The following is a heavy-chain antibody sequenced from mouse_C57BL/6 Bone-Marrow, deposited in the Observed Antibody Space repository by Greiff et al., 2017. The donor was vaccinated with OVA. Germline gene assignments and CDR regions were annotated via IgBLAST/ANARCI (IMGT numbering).Heavy chain of an antibody. CDR2: IYPRDGST. CDR1: GYTFTDHT. D-gene: IGHD2-4*01. Sequence: QVQLQQSDAELVKPGASVKISCKVSGYTFTDHTIHWMKQRPEQGLEWIGYIYPRDGSTKYNEKFKGKATLTADKSSSTAYMQLSSLTSEDSAVYYCARCYYDNYWYFEDWGTGTTVTVSS. J-gene: IGHJ1*03. V-gene: IGHV1-78*01. CDR3: ARCYYDNYWYFED.